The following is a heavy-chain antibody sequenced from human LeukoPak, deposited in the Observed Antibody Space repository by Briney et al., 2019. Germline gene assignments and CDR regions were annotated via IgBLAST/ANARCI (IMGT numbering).Heavy chain of an antibody. Sequence: GGSLRLSCAASGFTSGTSWMSWVRQATGKGLEWAAKINQDGSAQYYVDSVKGRFTISRDNAKSSLYLQMNSLRAEDTAVYYCARSARWGQGTLVTVSS. CDR3: ARSAR. J-gene: IGHJ4*02. CDR2: INQDGSAQ. CDR1: GFTSGTSW. V-gene: IGHV3-7*01.